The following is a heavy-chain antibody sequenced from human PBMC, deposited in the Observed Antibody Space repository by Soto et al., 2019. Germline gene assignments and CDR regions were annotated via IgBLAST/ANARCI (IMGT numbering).Heavy chain of an antibody. V-gene: IGHV3-23*01. D-gene: IGHD6-19*01. CDR2: ISGSGGST. J-gene: IGHJ4*02. CDR1: GFTFSSYA. CDR3: AKGGMAVDVGY. Sequence: EVQLLESRGGLVQPGGSLRLSCAASGFTFSSYAMSWVRQAPGKGLEWVSAISGSGGSTYYADSVKGRFTISRDNSKNTLYLQMNSLRAEDAAVYYCAKGGMAVDVGYWGQGTLVTVSS.